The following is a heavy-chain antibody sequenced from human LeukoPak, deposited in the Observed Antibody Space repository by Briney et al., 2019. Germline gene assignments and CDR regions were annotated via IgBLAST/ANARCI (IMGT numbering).Heavy chain of an antibody. J-gene: IGHJ5*02. D-gene: IGHD3-22*01. CDR2: IRGNSDGGTI. CDR1: GFTFGAYT. V-gene: IGHV3-15*07. Sequence: GGSLRLSCAASGFTFGAYTINWVRQAPGKGLEWVGRIRGNSDGGTIDYAAPVKGRFTLSRDDSKTTLYLQMNSLQTEDTAVYYCATDFYDSTWGQGTLVTVSS. CDR3: ATDFYDST.